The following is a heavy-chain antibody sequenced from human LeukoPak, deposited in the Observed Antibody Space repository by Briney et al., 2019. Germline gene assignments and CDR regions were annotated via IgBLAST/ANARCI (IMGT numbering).Heavy chain of an antibody. V-gene: IGHV3-48*01. J-gene: IGHJ4*02. CDR2: ISSSSSTI. CDR1: GFTFSHYS. CDR3: ASLGYCSSTDCYSGSDY. D-gene: IGHD2-2*01. Sequence: GGSLRLSCAASGFTFSHYSMNWVRQAPGKGLEWVSYISSSSSTIYYADSVKGRFTISRDNAKNSLDLQMNSLRAEDTAVYYCASLGYCSSTDCYSGSDYWGQGTLVTVSS.